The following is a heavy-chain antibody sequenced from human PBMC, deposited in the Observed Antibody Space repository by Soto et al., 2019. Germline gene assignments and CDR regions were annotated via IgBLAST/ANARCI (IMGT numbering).Heavy chain of an antibody. V-gene: IGHV1-2*04. CDR3: ARGPTYSSSSWYYYYMGV. CDR1: GYTFTGYY. J-gene: IGHJ6*03. CDR2: INPNSGGT. D-gene: IGHD6-6*01. Sequence: GASVKVSCKASGYTFTGYYMHWVRQAPGQGLEWMGWINPNSGGTNYAQKFQGWVTMTRDTSISTAYMELSRLRSDDTAVYYCARGPTYSSSSWYYYYMGVWGKGTTVTVSS.